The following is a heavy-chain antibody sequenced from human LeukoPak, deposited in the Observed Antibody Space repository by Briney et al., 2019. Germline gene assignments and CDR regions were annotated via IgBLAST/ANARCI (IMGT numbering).Heavy chain of an antibody. CDR1: GFTFSSYS. Sequence: PGGSLRLSCAASGFTFSSYSMNWVRQAPGKGLEWVSSISSSSSYIYYADSVKGRFTISRDNAKNSLYLQMNSLRAEDTAVYYCAGDVPGYYYYYMDVWGKGAMVTVSS. J-gene: IGHJ6*03. V-gene: IGHV3-21*01. CDR2: ISSSSSYI. CDR3: AGDVPGYYYYYMDV. D-gene: IGHD2-2*01.